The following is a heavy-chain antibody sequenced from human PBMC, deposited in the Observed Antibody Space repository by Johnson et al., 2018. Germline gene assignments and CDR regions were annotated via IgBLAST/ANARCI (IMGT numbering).Heavy chain of an antibody. CDR2: VTGDESET. V-gene: IGHV3-7*01. J-gene: IGHJ4*02. CDR3: SRKLDD. CDR1: GFTFSNSW. Sequence: EVQLVESGGGLVQIGGSLRLSCAASGFTFSNSWMDWVRQAPGKGLEWVANVTGDESETYYVDAVKGRFTIARDNAKNSVFLQLNSLRPEDTALYYCSRKLDDWGQGTLVIVTS.